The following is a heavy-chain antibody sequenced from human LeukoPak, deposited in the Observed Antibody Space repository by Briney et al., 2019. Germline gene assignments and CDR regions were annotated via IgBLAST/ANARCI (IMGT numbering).Heavy chain of an antibody. J-gene: IGHJ4*02. CDR1: GFTFSSYS. CDR2: IISSSSYI. CDR3: ARVGDCTNGVCTMSFDY. V-gene: IGHV3-21*01. D-gene: IGHD2-8*01. Sequence: PGGSLRLSCAASGFTFSSYSMNWVRQAPGEGLEWVSSIISSSSYIYYADSVKGRFTISRDNAKNSLYLQMNSLRAEDTAVYYCARVGDCTNGVCTMSFDYRGQGTLVTVSS.